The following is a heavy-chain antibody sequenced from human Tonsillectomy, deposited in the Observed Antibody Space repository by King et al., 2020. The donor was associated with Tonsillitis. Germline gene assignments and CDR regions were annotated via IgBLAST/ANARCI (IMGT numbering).Heavy chain of an antibody. V-gene: IGHV1-18*01. CDR2: INAYIGNT. D-gene: IGHD3-22*01. J-gene: IGHJ4*02. CDR1: GYTVNSFG. CDR3: ATPGTDSRGYQYFDY. Sequence: QLVQSGAEVRKPGASVKVSCKASGYTVNSFGISWVRQAPGQGLDWMGWINAYIGNTNSVQKFQGRITMTTDTSTSTAYMELRSLTSDDTAVFYCATPGTDSRGYQYFDYWGQGTLVTVSS.